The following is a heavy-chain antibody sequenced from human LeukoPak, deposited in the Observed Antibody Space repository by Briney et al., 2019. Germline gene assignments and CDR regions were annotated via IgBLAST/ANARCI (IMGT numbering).Heavy chain of an antibody. D-gene: IGHD2-2*01. CDR1: GFTFSSYA. Sequence: GRSLRLSCAASGFTFSSYAMHWVRQAPGKGLEWVAVISYDGSNKYYADSVKGRFTISRDNSKNTLYLQMNSLRAEDTAVYYCARSPRYCSSTSCYDSEELYYYMDVWGKGTTVTVSS. J-gene: IGHJ6*03. CDR3: ARSPRYCSSTSCYDSEELYYYMDV. V-gene: IGHV3-30*04. CDR2: ISYDGSNK.